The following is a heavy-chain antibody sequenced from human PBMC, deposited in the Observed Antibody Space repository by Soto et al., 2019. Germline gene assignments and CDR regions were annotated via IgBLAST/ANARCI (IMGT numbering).Heavy chain of an antibody. Sequence: EVQLLESGGGLVQPGVSLRLSCAASGFTFSSYAMTWVRQAPGEGLQWVSSISGSGESTFHADSVKGRFTISRDNSKNTLTLQMNSLRAEDTAIYYCAKYSSYWDEDYWGQGTLVTVSS. CDR2: ISGSGEST. J-gene: IGHJ4*02. D-gene: IGHD3-22*01. V-gene: IGHV3-23*01. CDR1: GFTFSSYA. CDR3: AKYSSYWDEDY.